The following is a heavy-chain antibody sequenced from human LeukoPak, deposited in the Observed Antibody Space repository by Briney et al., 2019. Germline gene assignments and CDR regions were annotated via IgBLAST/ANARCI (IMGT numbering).Heavy chain of an antibody. CDR3: ARVGDHYHWFLDV. D-gene: IGHD3-9*01. J-gene: IGHJ2*01. CDR1: GFSVGTNY. V-gene: IGHV3-53*01. CDR2: LYSGDST. Sequence: GGSLRLSCAASGFSVGTNYMNWVRQAPGKGLEWVSILYSGDSTYYADSVKGRFIVSRDNSKNTLYLQMSALRVEDTAVYYCARVGDHYHWFLDVWGRGTLVTVSS.